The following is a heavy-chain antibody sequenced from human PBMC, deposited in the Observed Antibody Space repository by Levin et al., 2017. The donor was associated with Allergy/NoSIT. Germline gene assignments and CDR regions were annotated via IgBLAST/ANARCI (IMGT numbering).Heavy chain of an antibody. J-gene: IGHJ5*02. CDR1: GGSFSGYY. D-gene: IGHD3-10*01. CDR3: ARGSWYYYGSGSRGTSGNWFDP. CDR2: INHSGST. Sequence: RPSETLSLTCAVYGGSFSGYYWSWIRQPPGKGLEWIGEINHSGSTNYNPSLKSRVTISVDTSKNQFSLKLSSVTAADTAVYYCARGSWYYYGSGSRGTSGNWFDPWGQGTLVTVSS. V-gene: IGHV4-34*01.